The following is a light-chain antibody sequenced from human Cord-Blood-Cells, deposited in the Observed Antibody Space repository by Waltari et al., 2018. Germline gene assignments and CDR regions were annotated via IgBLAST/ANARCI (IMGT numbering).Light chain of an antibody. CDR2: CAS. CDR3: EQYNNWPPWT. V-gene: IGKV3-15*01. Sequence: EIVMTQSPATLSVSPGERATLSCRARQSVSSNLAWYQQKPGQAPRLLIYCASTRATAIAARFSGSGSGTEVTLTISSLQSEDFAVDYCEQYNNWPPWTFGQGTKVEIK. CDR1: QSVSSN. J-gene: IGKJ1*01.